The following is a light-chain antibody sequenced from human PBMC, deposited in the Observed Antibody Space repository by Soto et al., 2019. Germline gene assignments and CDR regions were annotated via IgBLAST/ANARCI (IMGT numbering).Light chain of an antibody. CDR2: GVS. Sequence: MTQSPSTLSVSPGESATLSCRASQSVGPNLVWYQQKFGQAPRLLIYGVSTRATGVPDRFSGSGSGTDFTLTISRLEPEDFAVYYCQQHETLITFGQGTRLEIK. CDR1: QSVGPN. CDR3: QQHETLIT. J-gene: IGKJ5*01. V-gene: IGKV3-15*01.